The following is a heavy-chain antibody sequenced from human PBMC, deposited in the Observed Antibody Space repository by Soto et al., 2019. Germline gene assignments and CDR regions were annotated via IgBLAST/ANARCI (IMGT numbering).Heavy chain of an antibody. V-gene: IGHV1-69*13. D-gene: IGHD2-2*01. Sequence: SVKVSCKASGGTISSYAISWVRQAPGQGLEWMGGIIPIFGTANYAQKFQGRVTITADESTSTAYMELSSLRSEDTAVYYCARDTGRYCSSTSCGGWFDPWGQGTLVT. CDR1: GGTISSYA. CDR3: ARDTGRYCSSTSCGGWFDP. J-gene: IGHJ5*02. CDR2: IIPIFGTA.